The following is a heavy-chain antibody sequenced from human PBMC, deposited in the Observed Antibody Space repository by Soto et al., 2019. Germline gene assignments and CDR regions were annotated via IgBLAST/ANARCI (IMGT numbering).Heavy chain of an antibody. V-gene: IGHV2-5*01. CDR1: GFSLSTSGVG. D-gene: IGHD4-17*01. Sequence: QITLKESGPTLVKPTQTLTLTCTFSGFSLSTSGVGVGWIRQAPGKALEWLALIYWNDVKRYSPSLKSRLTITNDTSKNQVVLTMTNMDPVDTATYYCAHTYDDYFFDYWGQGTLVTVSS. J-gene: IGHJ4*02. CDR2: IYWNDVK. CDR3: AHTYDDYFFDY.